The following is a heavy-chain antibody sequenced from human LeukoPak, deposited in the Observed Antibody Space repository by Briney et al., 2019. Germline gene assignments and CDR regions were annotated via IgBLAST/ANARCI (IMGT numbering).Heavy chain of an antibody. CDR3: AKATGYPL. V-gene: IGHV3-23*01. D-gene: IGHD1-14*01. CDR1: GFTFSSYA. Sequence: GGSPRLSCAASGFTFSSYAMSWVRQAPGKGLEWVSTISNSDGSTYYADSVKGRFSISRDNSENTLYLQMNSLRAEDTAVYYCAKATGYPLWGQGTLVTVSS. J-gene: IGHJ4*02. CDR2: ISNSDGST.